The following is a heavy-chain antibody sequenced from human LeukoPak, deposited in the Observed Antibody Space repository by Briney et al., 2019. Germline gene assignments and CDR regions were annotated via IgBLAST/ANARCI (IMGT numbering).Heavy chain of an antibody. Sequence: KTGGSLRLSCAASGFTFSGYSMSWVRQAPGKGLEWVSYISSSSSTVYYADSVKGRFTISRDNAKNSVYLQMNSLRDEDTAVYYCARAILTGYYVFDIWGQGTMVTVSS. D-gene: IGHD3-9*01. CDR1: GFTFSGYS. J-gene: IGHJ3*02. V-gene: IGHV3-48*02. CDR3: ARAILTGYYVFDI. CDR2: ISSSSSTV.